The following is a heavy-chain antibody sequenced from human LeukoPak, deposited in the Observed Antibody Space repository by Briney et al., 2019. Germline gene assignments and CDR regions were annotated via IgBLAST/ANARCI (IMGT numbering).Heavy chain of an antibody. CDR1: GYTFTGYY. V-gene: IGHV1-2*02. CDR2: INPNSGGT. Sequence: GASVKVSCKASGYTFTGYYMHWVRQAPGQGHEWMGWINPNSGGTNYAQKFQGRVTMTRDTSISTAYMELSRLRSDDTAVYYCARDPRYSYGNFDYWGQGTLVTVSS. CDR3: ARDPRYSYGNFDY. D-gene: IGHD5-18*01. J-gene: IGHJ4*02.